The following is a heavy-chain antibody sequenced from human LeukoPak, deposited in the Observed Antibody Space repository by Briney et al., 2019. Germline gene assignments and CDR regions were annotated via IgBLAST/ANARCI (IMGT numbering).Heavy chain of an antibody. J-gene: IGHJ4*02. CDR3: ARVAGSIDY. Sequence: ASVKVSCKASGYTFTTYDINWVRQATGQGLEWMGWMNPNSGHTGYAQKFQGRVTITRDTSISTAYMELSSLRSEDTAVYYCARVAGSIDYWGQGTLVTVPS. CDR1: GYTFTTYD. V-gene: IGHV1-8*03. CDR2: MNPNSGHT. D-gene: IGHD6-19*01.